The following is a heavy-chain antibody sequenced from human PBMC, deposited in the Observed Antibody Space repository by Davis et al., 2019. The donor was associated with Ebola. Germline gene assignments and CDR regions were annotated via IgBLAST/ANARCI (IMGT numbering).Heavy chain of an antibody. Sequence: MPSETLSLTCTVSGGSISSSSYYWGWIRQPPGKGLEWIGSIYYSGSTYYNPSLKSRVTISVDTSKNQFSLKLSSVTAADTAVYYCARSDYSSEFDYWGQGTLVTVSS. CDR1: GGSISSSSYY. J-gene: IGHJ4*02. D-gene: IGHD4-11*01. V-gene: IGHV4-39*01. CDR2: IYYSGST. CDR3: ARSDYSSEFDY.